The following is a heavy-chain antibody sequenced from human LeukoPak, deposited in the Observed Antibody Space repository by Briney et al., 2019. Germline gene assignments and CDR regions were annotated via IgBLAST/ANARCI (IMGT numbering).Heavy chain of an antibody. Sequence: SSETLSLTCTVSGGSISSGSYYWSWIRQPAGKGLEWIGRIYTSGSTNYNPSLKSRVTISVDTSKNQFSLKLSSVTAADTAVYYCARDPGRFYPDAFDIWGQGTMVTVSS. CDR3: ARDPGRFYPDAFDI. CDR1: GGSISSGSYY. D-gene: IGHD2/OR15-2a*01. J-gene: IGHJ3*02. V-gene: IGHV4-61*02. CDR2: IYTSGST.